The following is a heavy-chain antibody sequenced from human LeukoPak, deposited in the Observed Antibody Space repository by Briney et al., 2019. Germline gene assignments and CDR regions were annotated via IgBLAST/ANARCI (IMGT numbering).Heavy chain of an antibody. Sequence: ASVKVSCKASGYTFTSYDINWVRQATGQGLEWMGRMNPNSGNTGYAQKFQGRVTMTRNTSISTAYMELSSLRSEDTAVYYCARAPTYYDFWGDYYGMDVWGQGTTVTVSS. CDR1: GYTFTSYD. D-gene: IGHD3-3*01. V-gene: IGHV1-8*01. CDR3: ARAPTYYDFWGDYYGMDV. CDR2: MNPNSGNT. J-gene: IGHJ6*02.